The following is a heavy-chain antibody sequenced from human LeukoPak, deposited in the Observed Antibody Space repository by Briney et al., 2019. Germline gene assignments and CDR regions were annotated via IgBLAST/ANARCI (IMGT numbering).Heavy chain of an antibody. D-gene: IGHD2-15*01. CDR1: GFTFSSYS. Sequence: GGSLRLSCAASGFTFSSYSMNWVRQAPGKGLEWVSSISSSSSYIYYADSVKGRFTISRDNAKNSLYLQMNSLRAEDTAIYYCATVSGARYYYYYMDVWGKGTTVTVSS. CDR2: ISSSSSYI. V-gene: IGHV3-21*01. J-gene: IGHJ6*03. CDR3: ATVSGARYYYYYMDV.